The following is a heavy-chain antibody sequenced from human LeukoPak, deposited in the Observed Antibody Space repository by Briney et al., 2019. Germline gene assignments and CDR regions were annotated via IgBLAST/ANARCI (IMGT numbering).Heavy chain of an antibody. CDR2: INPNSGGT. CDR1: GYTFTGYY. Sequence: ASVKVSCNASGYTFTGYYMHWVRQAPGQGLEWMGWINPNSGGTNYAQKFQGRVTMTRDTSISTAYMELSRLRSDDTAVYYCARVGTGYDFWSGSIDYWGQGTLVTVSS. CDR3: ARVGTGYDFWSGSIDY. V-gene: IGHV1-2*02. D-gene: IGHD3-3*01. J-gene: IGHJ4*02.